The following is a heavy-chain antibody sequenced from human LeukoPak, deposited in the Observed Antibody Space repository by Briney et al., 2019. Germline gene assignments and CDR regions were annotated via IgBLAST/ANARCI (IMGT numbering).Heavy chain of an antibody. J-gene: IGHJ4*02. CDR2: IKQDGSET. D-gene: IGHD5-18*01. CDR3: PKTLSMVQLWF. Sequence: GGSLRLSCAASGFTFSNYWMNWVRQVPGKGLECLANIKQDGSETYYADSVKGRFTISRDNSKNTLYLQMNSLRAEDTAVYYCPKTLSMVQLWFWGQGTLVTVSS. V-gene: IGHV3-7*03. CDR1: GFTFSNYW.